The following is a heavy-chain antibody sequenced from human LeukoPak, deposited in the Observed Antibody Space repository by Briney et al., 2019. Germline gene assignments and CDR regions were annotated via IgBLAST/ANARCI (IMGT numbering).Heavy chain of an antibody. D-gene: IGHD3-22*01. V-gene: IGHV1-3*01. J-gene: IGHJ4*02. CDR1: GYTFTSYA. CDR2: INAGNGNT. CDR3: ARDNSDYYDSSGYYYSYRFDY. Sequence: GASVKVSCKASGYTFTSYAMHWVRQAPGQRLEWMGWINAGNGNTKYSQKFQGRVTITRDTSASTAYMELSSLRSEDTAVYYCARDNSDYYDSSGYYYSYRFDYWGQGTLVTVSS.